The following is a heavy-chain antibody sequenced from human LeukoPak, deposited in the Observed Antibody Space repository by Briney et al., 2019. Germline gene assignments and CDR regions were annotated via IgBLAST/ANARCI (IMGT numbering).Heavy chain of an antibody. J-gene: IGHJ5*02. CDR2: IMPIFGTA. CDR1: GGTFSSYA. D-gene: IGHD3-22*01. CDR3: ARVSAEVSHYYDSSGYYRT. Sequence: GSSVKVSCKASGGTFSSYAISWVRQAPGQGLEWMGGIMPIFGTANYAQKFQGRVTITADESTSTAYMELSSLRSEDTAVYYCARVSAEVSHYYDSSGYYRTWGQGTLVTVSS. V-gene: IGHV1-69*01.